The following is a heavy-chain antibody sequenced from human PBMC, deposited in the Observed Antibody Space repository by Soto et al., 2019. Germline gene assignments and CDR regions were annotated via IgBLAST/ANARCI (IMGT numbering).Heavy chain of an antibody. V-gene: IGHV5-51*01. J-gene: IGHJ4*02. CDR1: GFSFTSQW. Sequence: PGEALKISCKGSGFSFTSQWIAWVRQMPGKGLEWMGTVYPSDSHTRYSPSFQGQVTISADKSISTAYLQWSSLEASDTAMYYCARQSGETYTPLDHSGQGTLVTVSS. CDR2: VYPSDSHT. CDR3: ARQSGETYTPLDH. D-gene: IGHD2-2*02.